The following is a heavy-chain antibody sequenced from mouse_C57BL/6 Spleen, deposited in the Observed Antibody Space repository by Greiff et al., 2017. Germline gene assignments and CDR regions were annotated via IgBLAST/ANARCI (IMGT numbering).Heavy chain of an antibody. J-gene: IGHJ1*03. CDR2: INPSNGGT. CDR3: ASANWDLWYFDV. V-gene: IGHV1-53*01. Sequence: QVQLKQPGTELVKPGASVKLSCKASGYTFTSYWMHWVKQRPGQGLEWIGNINPSNGGTNYNEKFKSKATLTVDKSSSTAYMRLSSLTSEDSAVYYCASANWDLWYFDVWGTGTTVTVAS. CDR1: GYTFTSYW. D-gene: IGHD4-1*01.